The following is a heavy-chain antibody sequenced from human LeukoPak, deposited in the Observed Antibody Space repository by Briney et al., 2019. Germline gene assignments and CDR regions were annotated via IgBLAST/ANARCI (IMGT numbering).Heavy chain of an antibody. V-gene: IGHV3-48*01. Sequence: GGSLRLSCAASGFTFSTFSMTWVRQAPGKGLEWLSYIHETSSPIYYADSGKGRFTVSRDNAKNSLYLQMNSLRAEDTAVYYCGRGGSTGSWFNYWGQGTLVTVSS. D-gene: IGHD6-13*01. CDR2: IHETSSPI. J-gene: IGHJ4*02. CDR3: GRGGSTGSWFNY. CDR1: GFTFSTFS.